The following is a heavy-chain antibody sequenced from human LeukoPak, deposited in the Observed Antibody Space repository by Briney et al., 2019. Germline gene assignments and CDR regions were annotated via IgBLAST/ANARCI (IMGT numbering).Heavy chain of an antibody. V-gene: IGHV3-7*01. D-gene: IGHD3-22*01. CDR2: IKQDGSEK. Sequence: PGGSLRLSCVASGFTFSSYWMSWVRQAPGKGLEWVANIKQDGSEKYYVDSVKGRFTISRDNAKNSLYLQMNSLRAEDTAVYYCARDGETTMIVVVTNSFDYWGQGTLVTVSS. CDR1: GFTFSSYW. J-gene: IGHJ4*02. CDR3: ARDGETTMIVVVTNSFDY.